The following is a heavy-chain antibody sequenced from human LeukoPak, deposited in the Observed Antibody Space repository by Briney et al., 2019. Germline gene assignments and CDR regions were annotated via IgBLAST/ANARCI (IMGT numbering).Heavy chain of an antibody. CDR2: IYYSGST. Sequence: SETLSLTCTVSGGSISSSSYYWGWIRQPPGKGLEWIGSIYYSGSTYYNPSLKSRVTISVDTSKNQFSLKLSSVTAADTAVYYCARGDTAMALHWGQGTLVTVSS. CDR3: ARGDTAMALH. CDR1: GGSISSSSYY. V-gene: IGHV4-39*07. D-gene: IGHD5-18*01. J-gene: IGHJ4*02.